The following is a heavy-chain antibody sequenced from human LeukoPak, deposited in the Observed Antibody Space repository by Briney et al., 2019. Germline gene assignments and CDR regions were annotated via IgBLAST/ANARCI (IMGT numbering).Heavy chain of an antibody. Sequence: PSETLSLTCTVSGGSISGYYWSWIRQPPGKGLEWVGYISYSGSTNYNPSLKSRVTISVDTSKNQFSLKLSSVTAADTAVYYCARDGGDAFDIWGQGTMVTVSS. CDR2: ISYSGST. D-gene: IGHD3-16*01. J-gene: IGHJ3*02. CDR3: ARDGGDAFDI. V-gene: IGHV4-59*08. CDR1: GGSISGYY.